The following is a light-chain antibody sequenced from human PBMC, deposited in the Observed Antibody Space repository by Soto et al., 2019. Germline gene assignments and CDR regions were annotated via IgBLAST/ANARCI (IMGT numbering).Light chain of an antibody. CDR2: DAS. V-gene: IGKV3D-20*01. J-gene: IGKJ1*01. Sequence: EIVLTQSPATLSLSPGERATLSCGASQSISRNYLAWYQHKPGLAPRLLIYDASSRATGIPDRFSGSGSGTDFSLTISRLEPEDFAVYYCQQYGSATWTFGQGTKVEIK. CDR1: QSISRNY. CDR3: QQYGSATWT.